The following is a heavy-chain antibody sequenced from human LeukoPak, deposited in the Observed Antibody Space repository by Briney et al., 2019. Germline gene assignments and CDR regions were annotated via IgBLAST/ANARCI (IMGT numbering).Heavy chain of an antibody. V-gene: IGHV3-48*04. Sequence: GGSLRLSCAASGFTFSSYNMNWVRQAPGMGLEWVSYISSSSTTIIYADSVKGRFTISRDNAKNSLYLQMNSLRVEDAAVYYCASMDDDMVYDTFDIWGQGTMVTVSS. CDR2: ISSSSTTI. CDR3: ASMDDDMVYDTFDI. D-gene: IGHD3-9*01. CDR1: GFTFSSYN. J-gene: IGHJ3*02.